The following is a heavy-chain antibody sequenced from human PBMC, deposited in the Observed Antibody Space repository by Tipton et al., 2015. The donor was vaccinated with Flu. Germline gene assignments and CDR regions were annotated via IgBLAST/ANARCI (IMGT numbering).Heavy chain of an antibody. CDR3: ATRRREGYTGWAY. Sequence: SLRLSCAASGFSVSTYYMNWVRQAPGKGLEWVSITYSGGATYYADSVKGRFTVSRDNSKNTFYLQMSSLRGEDTAIYYCATRRREGYTGWAYWGQGTMVTVSS. J-gene: IGHJ4*02. CDR2: TYSGGAT. D-gene: IGHD5-24*01. V-gene: IGHV3-53*01. CDR1: GFSVSTYY.